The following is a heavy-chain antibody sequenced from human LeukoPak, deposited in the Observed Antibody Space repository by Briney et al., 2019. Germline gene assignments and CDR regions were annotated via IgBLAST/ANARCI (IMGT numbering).Heavy chain of an antibody. V-gene: IGHV3-11*01. CDR3: ARALREWLRPPNAHDAFDI. CDR1: GFTFSDYY. J-gene: IGHJ3*02. Sequence: GWSLRLSCAASGFTFSDYYMSWIRQAPGKGLEWVSYISSSGSTIYYADSVKGRFTISRDNAKNSLYLQMNSLRAEDTAVYYCARALREWLRPPNAHDAFDIWGQGTMVTVSS. D-gene: IGHD5-12*01. CDR2: ISSSGSTI.